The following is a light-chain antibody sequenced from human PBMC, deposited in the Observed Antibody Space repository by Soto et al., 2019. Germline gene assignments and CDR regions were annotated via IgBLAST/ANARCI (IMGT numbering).Light chain of an antibody. Sequence: QSALTQPRSVSGSPGQSVTISCIGTSSDVGGYNYVSWYQHHPGKAPKLMIYDVSKRPSGVPDRLSGSKSGNTASLTISGLQAEDEGDYYCCSYAGTNVVVFGGGTKVTVL. J-gene: IGLJ2*01. CDR1: SSDVGGYNY. CDR2: DVS. CDR3: CSYAGTNVVV. V-gene: IGLV2-11*01.